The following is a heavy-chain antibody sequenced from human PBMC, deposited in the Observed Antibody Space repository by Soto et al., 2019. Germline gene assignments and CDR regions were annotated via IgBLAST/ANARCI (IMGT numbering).Heavy chain of an antibody. V-gene: IGHV1-2*02. CDR1: GYTFTGYY. Sequence: HVPLVQSGAEVKMPGASVKVSCKASGYTFTGYYMHWVRQAPGQGLEWMGCINPNSGGTNYAQTFQVRVTMTRDTSISTAYMELSRLRSDDTAVYYCAREVPAAIRYFDRWGRGTLVTVSS. D-gene: IGHD2-2*01. J-gene: IGHJ2*01. CDR3: AREVPAAIRYFDR. CDR2: INPNSGGT.